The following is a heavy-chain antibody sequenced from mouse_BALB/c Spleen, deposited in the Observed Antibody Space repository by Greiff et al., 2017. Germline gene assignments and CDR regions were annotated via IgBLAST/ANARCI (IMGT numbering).Heavy chain of an antibody. D-gene: IGHD1-1*01. CDR3: ASGYGSSWAY. V-gene: IGHV14-1*02. CDR1: GFNIKDYY. CDR2: IDPENGNT. Sequence: EVQLQQSGAELVRPGALVKLSCKASGFNIKDYYMHWVKQRPEQGLEWIGWIDPENGNTIYDPKFQGKASITADTSSNTAYLQLSSLTSEDTAVYYCASGYGSSWAYWGQGTLVTVSA. J-gene: IGHJ3*01.